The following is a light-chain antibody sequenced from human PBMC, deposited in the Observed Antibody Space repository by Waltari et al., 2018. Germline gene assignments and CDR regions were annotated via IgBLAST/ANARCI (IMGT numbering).Light chain of an antibody. Sequence: QSALTQPASVSGSPGQSIPFPCTGTSRDVGTYNLVSWYQQHPGKAPKLMIYEVNKRPSGVSNRFSGSKSGNTASLTISGLQAEDEAYYYCCSYAGGNSLWVFGGGTKVTVL. V-gene: IGLV2-23*02. J-gene: IGLJ3*02. CDR3: CSYAGGNSLWV. CDR2: EVN. CDR1: SRDVGTYNL.